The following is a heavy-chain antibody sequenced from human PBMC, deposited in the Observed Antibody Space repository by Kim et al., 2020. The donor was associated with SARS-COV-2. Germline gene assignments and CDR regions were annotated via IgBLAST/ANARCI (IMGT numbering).Heavy chain of an antibody. J-gene: IGHJ4*02. Sequence: GGSLRLSCAASGFTFSSYGMHWVRQAPGKGLEWVAVIWYDGSNKYYADSVKGRFTISRDNSKNTLYLQMNSLSAEDTAVYYCARGALYDSSGYYPQYFDYWGQGTLVTVSS. CDR2: IWYDGSNK. CDR3: ARGALYDSSGYYPQYFDY. D-gene: IGHD3-22*01. V-gene: IGHV3-33*01. CDR1: GFTFSSYG.